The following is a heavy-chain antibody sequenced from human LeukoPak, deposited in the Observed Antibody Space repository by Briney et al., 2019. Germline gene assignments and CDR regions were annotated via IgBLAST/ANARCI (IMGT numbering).Heavy chain of an antibody. CDR3: ARGSGDGNNWLFVF. CDR1: GFTLSSYW. Sequence: GGSLRLSCAASGFTLSSYWMQWVRQAPGKGLVWVSRIKGGGSSTSYADSVKGLFTGSRDNAKNTLYLKMNSQRAEDRAVYFCARGSGDGNNWLFVFWGQGTLVTVSS. J-gene: IGHJ5*01. V-gene: IGHV3-74*01. CDR2: IKGGGSST. D-gene: IGHD5-24*01.